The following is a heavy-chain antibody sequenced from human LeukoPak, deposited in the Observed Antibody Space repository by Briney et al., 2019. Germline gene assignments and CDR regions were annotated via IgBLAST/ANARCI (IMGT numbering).Heavy chain of an antibody. J-gene: IGHJ3*02. CDR2: INPNSGGT. Sequence: ASVKVSCKASGYTFTGYYMHWVRQAPGQGLEWMGWINPNSGGTNYAQKFQGRVTMTRDTSISTAYMELSRLRSDDTAVYYCARVVLDYDFWSGYTANDAFDIWGQGTMVTVSS. CDR3: ARVVLDYDFWSGYTANDAFDI. CDR1: GYTFTGYY. D-gene: IGHD3-3*01. V-gene: IGHV1-2*02.